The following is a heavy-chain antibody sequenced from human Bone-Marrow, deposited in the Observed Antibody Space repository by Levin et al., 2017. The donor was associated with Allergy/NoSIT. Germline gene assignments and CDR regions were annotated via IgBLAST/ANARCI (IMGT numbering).Heavy chain of an antibody. CDR3: ARKWFDP. CDR2: INSDGTGT. CDR1: GFTFNNYW. V-gene: IGHV3-74*01. Sequence: GESLKISCAASGFTFNNYWMHWVRQAPGKGLVWVAQINSDGTGTGHADSVKGRFTISRDNAKNMLYLQMNSLRDEDTAVYYCARKWFDPWGQGTLVTVSS. J-gene: IGHJ5*02.